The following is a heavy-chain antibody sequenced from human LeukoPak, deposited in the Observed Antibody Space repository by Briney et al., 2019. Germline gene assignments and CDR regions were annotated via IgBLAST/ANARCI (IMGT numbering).Heavy chain of an antibody. D-gene: IGHD3-9*01. Sequence: SVRVCCKASGYTFTTYGISWVRQAPGQGLEWLGRISVYNGNTNYAQKLQGRVTMTTDTSTSTAYLELRSLRSDDTAVYYLARMILLLGDVLTVPPRGFDYWGQGTMVTVSS. CDR2: ISVYNGNT. J-gene: IGHJ4*02. V-gene: IGHV1-18*01. CDR3: ARMILLLGDVLTVPPRGFDY. CDR1: GYTFTTYG.